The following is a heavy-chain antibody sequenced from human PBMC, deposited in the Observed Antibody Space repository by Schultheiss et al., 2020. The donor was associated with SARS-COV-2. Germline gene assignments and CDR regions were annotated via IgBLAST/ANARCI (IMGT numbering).Heavy chain of an antibody. Sequence: GGSLRLSCAASGFTFSSYAMHWVRQAPGKGLEYVSAISSNGGSTYYADSVKGRFTISRDNAKNTLYLQMNSLRADDTAVYFCAKGGRYYYYGMDVWGQGTTVTVSS. CDR2: ISSNGGST. J-gene: IGHJ6*02. CDR1: GFTFSSYA. CDR3: AKGGRYYYYGMDV. D-gene: IGHD6-25*01. V-gene: IGHV3-64*04.